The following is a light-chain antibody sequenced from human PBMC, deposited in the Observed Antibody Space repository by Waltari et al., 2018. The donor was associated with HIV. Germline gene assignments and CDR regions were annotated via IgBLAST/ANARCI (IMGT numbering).Light chain of an antibody. J-gene: IGLJ2*01. Sequence: QSALTQPASVSGSPGQSINISCTGTNRDVGGYDYVSWYQQYPGKAPKLIIFDVRNRPSGVSHRFAGSKSGNTASLAISGLQAEDEAVFYCSSYASTTTSHVVFGGGTKLTVL. CDR1: NRDVGGYDY. CDR2: DVR. CDR3: SSYASTTTSHVV. V-gene: IGLV2-14*03.